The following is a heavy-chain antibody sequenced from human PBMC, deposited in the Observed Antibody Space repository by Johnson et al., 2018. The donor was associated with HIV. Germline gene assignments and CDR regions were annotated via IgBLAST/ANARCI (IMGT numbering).Heavy chain of an antibody. CDR1: GIIFSHYG. J-gene: IGHJ3*02. Sequence: QVQLVESGGGVVQPGRSLRLSCAVSGIIFSHYGMHWVRQAPGKGLEWVALISYDGRKTDYVDSVKARFTISRDDARNTLYLQMNSLRVEDTALYYCARYGYRQEAAFDIWGQGTMVTVSS. V-gene: IGHV3-30*03. D-gene: IGHD1-1*01. CDR3: ARYGYRQEAAFDI. CDR2: ISYDGRKT.